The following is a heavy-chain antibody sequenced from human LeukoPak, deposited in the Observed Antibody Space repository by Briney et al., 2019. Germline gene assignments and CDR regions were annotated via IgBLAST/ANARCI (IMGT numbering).Heavy chain of an antibody. CDR3: ARASAASAGGKNFDY. Sequence: SETLSLTCAVYGGSFSGYYWSWIRQPPGKGLERIWEINHSGSTNYNPSLKSRVTISVDTSKNQFSLKLSSVTAADRAVYYCARASAASAGGKNFDYWGQGTLVTVSS. CDR1: GGSFSGYY. V-gene: IGHV4-34*01. D-gene: IGHD3-16*01. CDR2: INHSGST. J-gene: IGHJ4*02.